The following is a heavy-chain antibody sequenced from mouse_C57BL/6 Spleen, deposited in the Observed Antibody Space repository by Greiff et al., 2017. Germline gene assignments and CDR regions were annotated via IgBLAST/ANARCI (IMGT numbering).Heavy chain of an antibody. Sequence: EVHLVESEGGLVQPGRSMTLSCTASGFTFSDYYMAWVRQVPEKGLEWVANINYDGSRTYYLASLKSRYIITSDYAKNILYLQMSILKSEDTATYSSAREGLNTTAWYFDVWGTGTTVTVSS. J-gene: IGHJ1*03. V-gene: IGHV5-16*01. CDR3: AREGLNTTAWYFDV. CDR1: GFTFSDYY. CDR2: INYDGSRT. D-gene: IGHD1-2*01.